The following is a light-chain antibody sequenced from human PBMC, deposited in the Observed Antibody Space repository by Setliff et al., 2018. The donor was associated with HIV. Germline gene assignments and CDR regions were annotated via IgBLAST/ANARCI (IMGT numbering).Light chain of an antibody. Sequence: QSALTQPASVSGSPGQSITISCTGTSSDVGGYNYVSWYQQHPGEAPRLLIYDVSYRPSGISRRFSGSKSGSTASLTISGLQTEDEADYFCSSYTSYSTSVFGTGTKVTVL. V-gene: IGLV2-14*03. J-gene: IGLJ1*01. CDR2: DVS. CDR3: SSYTSYSTSV. CDR1: SSDVGGYNY.